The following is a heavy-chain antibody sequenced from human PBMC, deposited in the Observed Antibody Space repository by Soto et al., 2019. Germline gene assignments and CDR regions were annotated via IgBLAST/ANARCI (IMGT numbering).Heavy chain of an antibody. CDR3: TTEWLHPALDY. CDR2: IKSKTDGGTT. V-gene: IGHV3-15*01. Sequence: LILSCAASGFTFSNACMSWVRQAPGKGLEWVGRIKSKTDGGTTDYAAPVKGRFTISRDDSKNTLYLQMNSLKTEDTAVYYCTTEWLHPALDYWGQGTLVTVSS. D-gene: IGHD5-12*01. CDR1: GFTFSNAC. J-gene: IGHJ4*02.